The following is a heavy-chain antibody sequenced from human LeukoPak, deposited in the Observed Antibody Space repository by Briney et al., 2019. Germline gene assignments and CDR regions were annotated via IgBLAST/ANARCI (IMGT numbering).Heavy chain of an antibody. CDR2: IYYSGST. D-gene: IGHD3-22*01. CDR3: AETYYYDSSGYSWNYYYGMDV. Sequence: PSETLSLTCTVSGGSISSSSYYWGWIRQPPGKGLEWIGSIYYSGSTYYNPSLKSRVTISVDTSKDQFSLKLSSVTAADTAVYYCAETYYYDSSGYSWNYYYGMDVWGQGTTVTVSS. CDR1: GGSISSSSYY. V-gene: IGHV4-39*07. J-gene: IGHJ6*02.